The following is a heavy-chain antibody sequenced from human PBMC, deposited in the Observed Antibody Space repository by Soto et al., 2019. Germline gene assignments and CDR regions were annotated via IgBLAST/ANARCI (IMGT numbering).Heavy chain of an antibody. CDR3: ARADYAPRGFDP. Sequence: ASVKVSCKASGGTFSSYTISWVRQAPGQGLEWMGRIIPILGIANYAQKFQGRVTITADKSTSTAYMELRSLRSDDTAVYYCARADYAPRGFDPWGQGTLVNVSS. CDR2: IIPILGIA. J-gene: IGHJ5*02. D-gene: IGHD4-17*01. CDR1: GGTFSSYT. V-gene: IGHV1-69*02.